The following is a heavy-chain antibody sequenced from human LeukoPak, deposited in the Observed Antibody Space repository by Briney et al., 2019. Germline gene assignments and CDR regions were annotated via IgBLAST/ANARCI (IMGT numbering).Heavy chain of an antibody. CDR1: GFTVSSNY. V-gene: IGHV3-66*01. Sequence: GGSLRLSCAASGFTVSSNYMSWVRQAPGKGLEWVSIFYSGGSTHYADSVKGRFTTSRDNSKNTLYLQMNSLRAEDTAVYYCARDPSGSYSPGYWGQGTLVTVSS. J-gene: IGHJ4*02. CDR2: FYSGGST. D-gene: IGHD1-26*01. CDR3: ARDPSGSYSPGY.